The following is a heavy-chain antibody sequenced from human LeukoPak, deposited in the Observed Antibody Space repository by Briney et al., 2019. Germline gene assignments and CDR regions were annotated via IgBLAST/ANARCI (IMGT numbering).Heavy chain of an antibody. D-gene: IGHD3-10*01. CDR2: ISAYNGNT. V-gene: IGHV1-18*01. J-gene: IGHJ4*02. CDR1: GYTFTSYG. Sequence: ASVKVSCKASGYTFTSYGISWVRQAPGQGLEWMGWISAYNGNTNYAQKLQGRVTMTTDTSTSTAYMELRSLRSDDTAVYYCVSWDGSGSPFDYWGQGTLVTVSS. CDR3: VSWDGSGSPFDY.